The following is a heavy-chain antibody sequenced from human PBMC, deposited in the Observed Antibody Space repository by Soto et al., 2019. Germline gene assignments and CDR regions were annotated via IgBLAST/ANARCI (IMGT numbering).Heavy chain of an antibody. Sequence: QVQLVESGGGVVQPGRSLRLSCAASGFTFSSYGMHWVRQAPGKGLGWVAVISYDGSNKYYADSVKGRFTISRDNSKNTLYLPMNSLRAEDTAVYYCAKDLAEYSSGQAGYCMDVWGQGTTVTVSS. J-gene: IGHJ6*02. CDR1: GFTFSSYG. CDR2: ISYDGSNK. V-gene: IGHV3-30*18. CDR3: AKDLAEYSSGQAGYCMDV. D-gene: IGHD6-19*01.